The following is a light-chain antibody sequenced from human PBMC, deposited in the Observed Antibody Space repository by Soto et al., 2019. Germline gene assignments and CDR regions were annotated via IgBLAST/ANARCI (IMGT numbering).Light chain of an antibody. J-gene: IGKJ5*01. CDR3: QQRHMWPIT. V-gene: IGKV3-11*01. CDR2: DAY. Sequence: VLTQSPVTLSLSPGERATLSCRASQSFRGLLAWYQQKPGQAHRLLIYDAYNRATGIQPRFSGSGSGTDFTLTIRSLEPEDSAVYYCQQRHMWPITFGQGTRLEIK. CDR1: QSFRGL.